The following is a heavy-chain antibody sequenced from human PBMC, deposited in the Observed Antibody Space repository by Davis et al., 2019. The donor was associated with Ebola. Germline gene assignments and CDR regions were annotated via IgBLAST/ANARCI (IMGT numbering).Heavy chain of an antibody. V-gene: IGHV4-59*08. CDR2: IYYSGST. CDR3: ARQLPMTPLNY. Sequence: GSLRLSCAVYGGSFSGYYWSWIRQPPGKGLEWIGYIYYSGSTNYNPSLKSRVTISVDTSKNQFSLKLSSVTAADTAVYYCARQLPMTPLNYWGQGTLVTVSS. J-gene: IGHJ4*02. CDR1: GGSFSGYY.